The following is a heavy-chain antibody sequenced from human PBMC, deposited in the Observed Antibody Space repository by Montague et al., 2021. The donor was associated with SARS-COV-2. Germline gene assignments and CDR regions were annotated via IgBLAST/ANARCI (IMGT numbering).Heavy chain of an antibody. J-gene: IGHJ4*02. D-gene: IGHD6-13*01. CDR3: ARMYVPAHGTSAASYSDY. V-gene: IGHV4-31*03. CDR2: ISYSGRT. Sequence: TLSLTRILSRGSISSDDSYWTWIRQHPGKGLEWIGYISYSGRTSYNVSLKSRLTISADTSDNQFSLKLTSMTAADTAVYYCARMYVPAHGTSAASYSDYWGQGTLVSVSS. CDR1: RGSISSDDSY.